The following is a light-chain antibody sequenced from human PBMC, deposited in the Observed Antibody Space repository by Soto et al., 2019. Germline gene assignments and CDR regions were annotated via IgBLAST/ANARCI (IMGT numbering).Light chain of an antibody. CDR2: EVT. J-gene: IGLJ1*01. CDR3: SAYTSRNXPYV. Sequence: QSVLTQPASVSWSPGQSITISCTGSSSYVGAYHFVSWYQHHPGKAPKLILYEVTARPSGFSSRFSGSKSGNTASLTISGLQADDEDNYYCSAYTSRNXPYVVGTGTKVXV. V-gene: IGLV2-14*01. CDR1: SSYVGAYHF.